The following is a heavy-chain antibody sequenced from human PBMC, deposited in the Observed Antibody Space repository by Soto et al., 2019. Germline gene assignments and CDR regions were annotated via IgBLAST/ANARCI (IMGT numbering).Heavy chain of an antibody. CDR1: GGSISSYY. Sequence: SETLSLTCTVSGGSISSYYWSWIRQPPGKGLEWIGYIYYSGSTNYNPSLKSRVTISVDTSKNQFSLKLSSVTAADTAVYYCARAWGYYYDSSGQHPPDAFDIWGQGTMVTVSS. CDR2: IYYSGST. J-gene: IGHJ3*02. D-gene: IGHD3-22*01. CDR3: ARAWGYYYDSSGQHPPDAFDI. V-gene: IGHV4-59*01.